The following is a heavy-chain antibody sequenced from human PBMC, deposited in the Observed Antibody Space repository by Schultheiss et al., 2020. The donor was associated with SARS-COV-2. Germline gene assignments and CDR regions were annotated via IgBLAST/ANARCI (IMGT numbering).Heavy chain of an antibody. CDR1: GFTFSSYG. D-gene: IGHD1-20*01. V-gene: IGHV3-33*03. CDR3: AKGGPPYNWNDQNFDY. J-gene: IGHJ4*02. CDR2: IWYDGSNK. Sequence: GGSLRLSCAASGFTFSSYGMHWVRQAPGKGLEWVAVIWYDGSNKYYADSVKGRFTISRDTSRNTLYLQMNSLRAEDTAVYYCAKGGPPYNWNDQNFDYWGQGTLVTVSS.